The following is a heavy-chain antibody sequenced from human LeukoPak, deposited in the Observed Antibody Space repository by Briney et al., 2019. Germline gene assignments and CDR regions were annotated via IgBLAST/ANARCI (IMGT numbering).Heavy chain of an antibody. V-gene: IGHV1-69*04. J-gene: IGHJ4*02. CDR2: IIPIFDMT. CDR3: ARSPKGELRDSGYDHGFDY. D-gene: IGHD5-12*01. Sequence: SVKVSCKASGGTFSSYAISWVRQAPGQGLEWMGRIIPIFDMTNYAQKIQGRVTITADTSTSTVYMELSSLRSEDTAVYYCARSPKGELRDSGYDHGFDYWGQGTLVTVSS. CDR1: GGTFSSYA.